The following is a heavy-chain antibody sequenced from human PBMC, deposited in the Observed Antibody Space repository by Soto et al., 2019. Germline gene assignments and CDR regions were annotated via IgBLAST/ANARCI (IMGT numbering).Heavy chain of an antibody. CDR3: ARDIVGYYDSSGYYPDY. CDR2: IWYDGSNK. V-gene: IGHV3-33*01. Sequence: GGSLRLSCAAPGFTFSSYGMHWVRQAPGKGLEWVAVIWYDGSNKYYADSVKGRFTISRDNSKNTLYLQMNSLRAEDTAVYYCARDIVGYYDSSGYYPDYWGQGTLVTVSS. J-gene: IGHJ4*02. CDR1: GFTFSSYG. D-gene: IGHD3-22*01.